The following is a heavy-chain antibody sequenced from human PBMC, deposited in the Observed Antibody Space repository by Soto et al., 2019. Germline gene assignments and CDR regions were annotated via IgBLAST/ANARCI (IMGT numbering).Heavy chain of an antibody. CDR1: GGSFSGYY. V-gene: IGHV4-34*01. CDR3: ARMGRRTNYYDSSGYYLN. Sequence: KPSESLSLTCAVYGGSFSGYYWSWIRQPPGKGLEWIGEINHSGSTNYNPSLKSRVTISVDTSKNQFSLKLSSVTAADTAVYYCARMGRRTNYYDSSGYYLNWGQGTLVTVSS. D-gene: IGHD3-22*01. CDR2: INHSGST. J-gene: IGHJ4*02.